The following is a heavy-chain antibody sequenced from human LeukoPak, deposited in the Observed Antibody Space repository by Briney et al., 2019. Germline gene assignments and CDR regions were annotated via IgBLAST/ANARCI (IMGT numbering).Heavy chain of an antibody. V-gene: IGHV4-34*01. D-gene: IGHD6-19*01. J-gene: IGHJ5*02. Sequence: SETLSLTCAVYGGSFSGYYWSWIRQPPGKGLEWIGEINHSGSTNYNPSLKSRVTISVDTSKNQFSLKLSSVTAADTAVYYCARSMGQQWLNWFDPWGQGTLVTVSS. CDR3: ARSMGQQWLNWFDP. CDR2: INHSGST. CDR1: GGSFSGYY.